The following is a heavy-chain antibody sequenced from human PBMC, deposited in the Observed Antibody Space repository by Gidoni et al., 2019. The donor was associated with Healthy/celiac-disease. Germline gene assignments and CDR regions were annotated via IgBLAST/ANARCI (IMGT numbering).Heavy chain of an antibody. CDR3: ARTLAYCGGDCYPDAFDI. CDR2: IYYSGST. J-gene: IGHJ3*02. V-gene: IGHV4-59*01. Sequence: QVQLQESGPGLVKPSETLSLTCTVSGGSISSSYWSWIRQPPGKGLEWIGYIYYSGSTNYNPSLKSRVTISVDTSKNQFSLKLSSVTAADTAVYYCARTLAYCGGDCYPDAFDIWGQGTMVTVSS. D-gene: IGHD2-21*02. CDR1: GGSISSSY.